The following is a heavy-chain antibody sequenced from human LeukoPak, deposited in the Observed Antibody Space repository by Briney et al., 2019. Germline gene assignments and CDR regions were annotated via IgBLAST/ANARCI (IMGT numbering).Heavy chain of an antibody. CDR3: ARDRYSSGWYGYFDY. CDR1: GYTFTSYA. CDR2: INAGNGNT. V-gene: IGHV1-3*01. D-gene: IGHD6-19*01. J-gene: IGHJ4*02. Sequence: GASVKVSCKASGYTFTSYAMHWVRQAPGQRLEWMGWINAGNGNTKYSQKFQGRVTITRDTSASTAYMELSSLRSEDTAVYYCARDRYSSGWYGYFDYWGQGTLVTVSS.